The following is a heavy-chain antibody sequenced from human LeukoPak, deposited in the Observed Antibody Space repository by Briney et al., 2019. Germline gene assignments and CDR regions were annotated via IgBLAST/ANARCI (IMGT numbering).Heavy chain of an antibody. V-gene: IGHV3-30-3*01. CDR3: ARERYGMDV. Sequence: PGRSLRLSCAASGSTFSSYAMHWVRQAPGKGLEWVAVISYDGSNKYYADSVKGRFTISRDNCKNTLYLQMNSLRAEDTAVYYCARERYGMDVWGQGTTVTVSS. CDR1: GSTFSSYA. J-gene: IGHJ6*02. CDR2: ISYDGSNK.